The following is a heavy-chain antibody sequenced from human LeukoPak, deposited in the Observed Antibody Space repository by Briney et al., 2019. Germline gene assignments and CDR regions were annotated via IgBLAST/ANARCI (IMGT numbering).Heavy chain of an antibody. D-gene: IGHD6-6*01. Sequence: ASVKVSCKTSGYTLIDYYMHWVRQAPGQGLEWMGWINPKNGGTKYAQKFQGRVTMTRDTSINTAYMELSRLRSDDTAVYYCASPYSSSSPYYYYMDVWGKGTTVTVSS. V-gene: IGHV1-2*02. CDR2: INPKNGGT. CDR3: ASPYSSSSPYYYYMDV. J-gene: IGHJ6*03. CDR1: GYTLIDYY.